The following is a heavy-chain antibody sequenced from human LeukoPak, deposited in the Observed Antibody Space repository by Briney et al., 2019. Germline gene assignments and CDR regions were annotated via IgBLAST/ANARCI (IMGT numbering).Heavy chain of an antibody. CDR3: AHRPWWSRGPLYDF. Sequence: SGPTLVRPTQTLTLTCTFSGFSLNSSGVGVGVGWIRQPPGKALEWLALIYWDDDKRYSPSLKTRLTITKDTSKNQVVLTMANMDPVDTATYYCAHRPWWSRGPLYDFWGQGTLVTVSS. CDR2: IYWDDDK. D-gene: IGHD2-8*02. CDR1: GFSLNSSGVGVG. V-gene: IGHV2-5*02. J-gene: IGHJ4*02.